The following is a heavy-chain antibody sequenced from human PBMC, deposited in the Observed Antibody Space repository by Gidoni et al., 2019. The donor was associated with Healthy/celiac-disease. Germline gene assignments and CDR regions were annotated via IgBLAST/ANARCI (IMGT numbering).Heavy chain of an antibody. D-gene: IGHD5-18*01. CDR3: ARGRQGGYSYGPKFDY. V-gene: IGHV4-34*01. CDR2: INHSGST. CDR1: GGSFSGYY. J-gene: IGHJ4*02. Sequence: QVQLQQCGAGLLKPSETLSLTCAVYGGSFSGYYWSWIRQPPGKGLEWIGEINHSGSTNYNPSLKSRVTISVDTSKNQFSLKLSSVTAADTAVYYCARGRQGGYSYGPKFDYWGQGTLVTVSS.